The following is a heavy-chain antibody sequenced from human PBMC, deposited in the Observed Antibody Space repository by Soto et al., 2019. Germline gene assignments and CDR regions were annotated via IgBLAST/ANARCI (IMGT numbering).Heavy chain of an antibody. CDR1: GGSISSGGYY. CDR3: ARRVNYYDSSGYYYSYYYGMDV. J-gene: IGHJ6*02. Sequence: SETLSLTCTVSGGSISSGGYYWSWIRQHPGKGLEWIGYIYYSGSTYYNPSLKSRVTISVDTSKNQFSLKLSSVTAADTAVYYCARRVNYYDSSGYYYSYYYGMDVWGQGTTVTVSS. CDR2: IYYSGST. D-gene: IGHD3-22*01. V-gene: IGHV4-31*03.